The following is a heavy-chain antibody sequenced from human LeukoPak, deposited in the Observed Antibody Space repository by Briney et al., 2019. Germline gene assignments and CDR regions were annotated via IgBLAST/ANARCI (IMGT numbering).Heavy chain of an antibody. CDR1: GGSISSGGYY. J-gene: IGHJ1*01. CDR3: ALGYCGGGSCYAREYFQH. D-gene: IGHD2-15*01. V-gene: IGHV4-31*03. CDR2: TYYSGST. Sequence: PSETLSLTCTVSGGSISSGGYYWTWIRQHPGKGLEWIVYTYYSGSTYYNPSLKSRFTISVDTSKNQSSLRLSSVTAADTAVYYCALGYCGGGSCYAREYFQHWGQGTLVTVSS.